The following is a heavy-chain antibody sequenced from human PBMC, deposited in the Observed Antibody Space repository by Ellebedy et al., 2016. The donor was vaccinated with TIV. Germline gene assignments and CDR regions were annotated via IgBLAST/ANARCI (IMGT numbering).Heavy chain of an antibody. J-gene: IGHJ4*02. CDR1: GFTFSNYW. Sequence: GESLKISCAASGFTFSNYWMHWVRQAPGKGLVWVSRIYNDGSSTSYADSVEGRFTISRDNPKNTVYLQMNSLRVEDTAVYYCVRDGSYDYGDYWGQGTLVTVSS. D-gene: IGHD3-16*01. CDR3: VRDGSYDYGDY. V-gene: IGHV3-74*01. CDR2: IYNDGSST.